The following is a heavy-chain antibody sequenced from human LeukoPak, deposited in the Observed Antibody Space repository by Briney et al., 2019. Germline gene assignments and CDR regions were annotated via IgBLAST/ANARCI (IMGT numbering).Heavy chain of an antibody. Sequence: SETLSLTCAVDGGSFSGYYWGWIRQPPGKGLEWIGEINHRGSTNYNPSLKSRVTISVDTSKNQFSLKLSSVTAADTAVYYCARRPHGWLVYVGEGPFDYWGQGTLVTVSS. D-gene: IGHD6-19*01. CDR3: ARRPHGWLVYVGEGPFDY. CDR1: GGSFSGYY. CDR2: INHRGST. V-gene: IGHV4-34*01. J-gene: IGHJ4*02.